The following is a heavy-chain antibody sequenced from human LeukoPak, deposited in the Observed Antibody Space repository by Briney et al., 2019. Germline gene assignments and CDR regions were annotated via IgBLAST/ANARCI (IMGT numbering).Heavy chain of an antibody. Sequence: SETLSLTCAVYGGSFSGYYWGWIRQPPGKGLEWIGSIYHSGSTYYNPSLKSRVTISVDTSKNLFSLKLSSVTAADTAVYYCARPGYYYYMDVWGKGTTVTVSS. V-gene: IGHV4-38-2*01. CDR1: GGSFSGYY. CDR2: IYHSGST. CDR3: ARPGYYYYMDV. J-gene: IGHJ6*03.